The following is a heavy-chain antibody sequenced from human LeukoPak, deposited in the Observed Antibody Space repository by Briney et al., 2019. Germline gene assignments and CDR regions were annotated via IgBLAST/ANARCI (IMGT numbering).Heavy chain of an antibody. V-gene: IGHV1-18*04. CDR2: ISAYNGNR. J-gene: IGHJ3*02. D-gene: IGHD3-10*01. Sequence: ASVKVSCKPSGYTFTDYYMHWVRQAPGQGREWMGWISAYNGNRNYAQKLQGRVTMTTDTSTSTAYMELRSLRSDDTAVYYCARDMTYYGSGSYYNVGAFDIWGQGTMVTVSS. CDR1: GYTFTDYY. CDR3: ARDMTYYGSGSYYNVGAFDI.